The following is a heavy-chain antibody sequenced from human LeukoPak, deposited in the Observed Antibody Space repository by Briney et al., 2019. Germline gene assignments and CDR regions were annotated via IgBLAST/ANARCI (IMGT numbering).Heavy chain of an antibody. CDR2: IYYSGST. CDR1: GGSISSYY. Sequence: PSETLSLTCTVSGGSISSYYWSWIRQPPGKGLEWSGYIYYSGSTNYNPSLESRVTISVHTSKNQFSLKLSSVTAADTAVYYCARASHYYGSGSYSPEYYYGMDVWGQGTTVTVSS. CDR3: ARASHYYGSGSYSPEYYYGMDV. J-gene: IGHJ6*02. V-gene: IGHV4-59*01. D-gene: IGHD3-10*01.